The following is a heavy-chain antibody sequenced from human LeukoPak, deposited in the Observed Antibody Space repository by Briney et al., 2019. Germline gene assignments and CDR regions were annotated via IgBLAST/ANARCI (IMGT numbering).Heavy chain of an antibody. CDR2: IIPIFGTA. CDR3: ARDRYILTGYYSSGFDP. Sequence: SVKVSCKASGGTFSSYTISWVRQAPGQGLEWMGGIIPIFGTANYAQKFQGRVTITTDESTSTAYMELSSLRSEDTAVYYCARDRYILTGYYSSGFDPWAREPWSPSPQ. V-gene: IGHV1-69*05. CDR1: GGTFSSYT. D-gene: IGHD3-9*01. J-gene: IGHJ5*02.